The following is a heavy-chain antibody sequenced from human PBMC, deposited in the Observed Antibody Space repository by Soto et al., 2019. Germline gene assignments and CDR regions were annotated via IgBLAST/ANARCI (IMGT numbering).Heavy chain of an antibody. D-gene: IGHD3-9*01. Sequence: SVKVSCKASGGTFSSYAISWVRQAPGQGLEWMGGIIPIFGTANYAQKFQGRVTITADKSTSTASMELSSLRSEDTAVYYCARDSDYDILTGYVHWGQGPLVIVAS. J-gene: IGHJ4*02. CDR1: GGTFSSYA. V-gene: IGHV1-69*06. CDR2: IIPIFGTA. CDR3: ARDSDYDILTGYVH.